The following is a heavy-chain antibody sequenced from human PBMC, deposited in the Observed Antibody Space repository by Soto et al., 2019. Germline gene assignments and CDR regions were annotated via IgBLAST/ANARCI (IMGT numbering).Heavy chain of an antibody. D-gene: IGHD2-21*02. CDR1: GGTFSSSA. CDR3: LGLWMVTAEYYYGMDV. J-gene: IGHJ6*02. V-gene: IGHV1-69*12. Sequence: QVQLVQSGAEVKKPGSSVKVSCKASGGTFSSSAISWVRQAPGHGLEWMGGIIPIFGTANCAPKFQGRVTITADESTRTGYMELISLRSEDTAVYYGLGLWMVTAEYYYGMDVWGHGTTVTVSS. CDR2: IIPIFGTA.